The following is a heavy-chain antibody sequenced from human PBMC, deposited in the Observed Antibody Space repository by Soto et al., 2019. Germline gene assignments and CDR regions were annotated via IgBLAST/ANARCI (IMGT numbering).Heavy chain of an antibody. J-gene: IGHJ1*01. D-gene: IGHD3-10*01. CDR1: GGSFSGYY. CDR2: INHSGST. CDR3: TKGRGFGSGGYCH. Sequence: QVQLQQWGAGLLKPSETLSLTCAVYGGSFSGYYWSWIRQPPGKGLEWIGEINHSGSTNYNPSLKRCSPHSVKPAKNPFPLRLGFGTAGDPAGYLLTKGRGFGSGGYCHWGPGT. V-gene: IGHV4-34*06.